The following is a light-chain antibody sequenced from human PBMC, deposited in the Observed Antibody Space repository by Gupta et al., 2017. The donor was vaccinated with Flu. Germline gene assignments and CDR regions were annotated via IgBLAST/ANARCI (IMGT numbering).Light chain of an antibody. J-gene: IGLJ3*02. V-gene: IGLV1-44*01. CDR1: SSNIGSNT. CDR3: AAWDDTLYGWV. CDR2: SDN. Sequence: QSVLTQPPSASGAPGPRVPISCSGGSSNIGSNTVTWYQQLPRTAPKVLLYSDNYRPSGVPDRFSGSKSGTSASLAISDLQSEDEATYYCAAWDDTLYGWVFGGGTKLTVL.